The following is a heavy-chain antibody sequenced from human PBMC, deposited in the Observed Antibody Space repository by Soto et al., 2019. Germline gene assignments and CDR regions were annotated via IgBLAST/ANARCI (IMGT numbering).Heavy chain of an antibody. CDR1: GYTFTNDN. CDR2: IFPPDSNA. V-gene: IGHV5-51*01. Sequence: LKISCHYSGYTFTNDNIALVRQMPGKGLEWMGIIFPPDSNAQYSPSFRGQVTFSVDRSISTAYLHWASLKASDTAMYFCARLAYCGTDCFFDYWGQGTLVTVSS. CDR3: ARLAYCGTDCFFDY. J-gene: IGHJ4*02. D-gene: IGHD2-21*02.